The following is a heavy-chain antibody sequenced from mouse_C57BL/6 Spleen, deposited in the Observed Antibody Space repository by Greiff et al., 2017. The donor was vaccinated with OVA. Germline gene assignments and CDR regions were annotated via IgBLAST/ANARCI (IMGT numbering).Heavy chain of an antibody. V-gene: IGHV5-17*01. Sequence: EVQLVESGGGLVKPGGSLKLSCAASGFTFSDYGMHWVRQAPEKGLEWVAYISSGSSTIYYADTVKGRFTISRDNAKNTLFLQMTSLRSEDTAMYYCASNWDGYFDVWGTGTTVTVSS. CDR1: GFTFSDYG. CDR3: ASNWDGYFDV. D-gene: IGHD4-1*01. CDR2: ISSGSSTI. J-gene: IGHJ1*03.